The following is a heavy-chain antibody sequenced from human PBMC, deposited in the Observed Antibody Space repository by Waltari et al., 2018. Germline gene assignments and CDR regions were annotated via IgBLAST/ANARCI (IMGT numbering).Heavy chain of an antibody. D-gene: IGHD3-22*01. V-gene: IGHV1-2*02. J-gene: IGHJ4*02. CDR2: INPDSGGT. Sequence: QVQLVQSGAEVKKPGASVRVSCKASGYTFTGYYMHWVRQAPGQGLEWMGWINPDSGGTSYAQKFQGRVTMTRDTSISTVYMELSSLRSDDTAVYYCARDDDTSGFPVYYFDYWGQGTLVTVSS. CDR1: GYTFTGYY. CDR3: ARDDDTSGFPVYYFDY.